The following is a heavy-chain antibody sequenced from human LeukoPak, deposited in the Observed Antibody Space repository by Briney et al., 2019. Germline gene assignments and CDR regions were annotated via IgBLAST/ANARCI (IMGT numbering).Heavy chain of an antibody. Sequence: GGSLRLSCAASGFTFSDYYMTWIRQAPGKGLEWVSYISSSSDNIHYANSVRGRFTISRDNAKNSVYLQMNSLRAEDTAIYYCARAAGWFDPWGQGTLVTVSS. CDR1: GFTFSDYY. CDR3: ARAAGWFDP. J-gene: IGHJ5*02. CDR2: ISSSSDNI. V-gene: IGHV3-11*01.